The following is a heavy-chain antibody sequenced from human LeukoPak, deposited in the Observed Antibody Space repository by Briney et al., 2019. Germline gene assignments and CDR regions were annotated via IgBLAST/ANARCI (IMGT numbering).Heavy chain of an antibody. Sequence: ASVTVSSKASGYTVTRYGISFVRQAPGQGLEWMGWMSAYNGNTNYALMLQGRVTMTTDTSTSTAHMELRSLRSDDTAVYCRARAESLVYCSSTSCPYYFDYCGRGSLVTVSS. D-gene: IGHD2-2*01. CDR2: MSAYNGNT. CDR3: ARAESLVYCSSTSCPYYFDY. V-gene: IGHV1-18*01. CDR1: GYTVTRYG. J-gene: IGHJ4*02.